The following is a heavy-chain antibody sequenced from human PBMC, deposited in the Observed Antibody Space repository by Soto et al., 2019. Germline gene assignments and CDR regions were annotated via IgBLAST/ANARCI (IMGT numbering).Heavy chain of an antibody. CDR2: IKQDGSEK. V-gene: IGHV3-7*05. Sequence: GGSLRLSCAASGFTFSSYWMSWVRQAPGKGLEWVANIKQDGSEKYYVDSVKGRFTISRDNAKNSLYLQMNSLRAEDTAVYYCARDPVVVAATSGSLSRTHYYYGMDVWGQGTTVTVSS. J-gene: IGHJ6*02. CDR3: ARDPVVVAATSGSLSRTHYYYGMDV. D-gene: IGHD2-15*01. CDR1: GFTFSSYW.